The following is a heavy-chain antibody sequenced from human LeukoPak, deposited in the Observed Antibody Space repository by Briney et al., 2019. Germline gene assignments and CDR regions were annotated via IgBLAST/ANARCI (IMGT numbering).Heavy chain of an antibody. CDR2: IKQDGSEK. CDR3: ARDGRYCSSTSCYANYYYYYMDV. J-gene: IGHJ6*03. V-gene: IGHV3-7*01. D-gene: IGHD2-2*01. CDR1: GFTFSSYW. Sequence: GGSLRLSCAASGFTFSSYWRSWVRQAPGKGLEWVANIKQDGSEKYYVDSVKGRFTISRDNAKNSLYLQMNSLRAEDTAVYYCARDGRYCSSTSCYANYYYYYMDVWGKGTTVTVSS.